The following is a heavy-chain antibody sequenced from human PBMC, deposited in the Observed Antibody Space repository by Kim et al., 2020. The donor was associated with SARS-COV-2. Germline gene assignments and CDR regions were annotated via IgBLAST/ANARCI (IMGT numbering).Heavy chain of an antibody. V-gene: IGHV3-15*01. Sequence: GRSLRLSCAASGFTFRDAWMSWVRQAPGKGLEWVGRIRSKTDGGTPDYAAPVKGRFIISRDDSKNTLYLQMNSLKIEDTAMYYCTNRGGSSIDTWGQGTL. J-gene: IGHJ4*02. D-gene: IGHD1-26*01. CDR1: GFTFRDAW. CDR2: IRSKTDGGTP. CDR3: TNRGGSSIDT.